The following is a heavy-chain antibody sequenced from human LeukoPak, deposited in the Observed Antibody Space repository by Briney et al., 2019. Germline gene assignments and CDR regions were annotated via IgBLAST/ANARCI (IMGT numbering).Heavy chain of an antibody. D-gene: IGHD6-19*01. CDR2: IDHTGST. CDR1: GGSFTPNY. J-gene: IGHJ4*02. CDR3: AKSHDPIRSGWYLLY. Sequence: SETLSLTCPVYGGSFTPNYYTWIRQPPGKGLEWIGEIDHTGSTNYNPSLKSRVTISVDTSLRVNSVTAAETAVYYCAKSHDPIRSGWYLLYWGQGTLVTISS. V-gene: IGHV4-34*01.